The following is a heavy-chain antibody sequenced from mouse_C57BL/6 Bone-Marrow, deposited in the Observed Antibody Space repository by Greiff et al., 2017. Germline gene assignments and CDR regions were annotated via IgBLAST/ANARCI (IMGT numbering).Heavy chain of an antibody. CDR2: IDPSDSYT. Sequence: VQLQESGAELVRPGTSVKLSCKASGYTFTSYWMHWVKQRPGQGLEWIGVIDPSDSYTNYNQKFKGKATLTVDTSSSTAYMQLSSLTSEDSAVYYCARHGSPDMDYWGQGTSVTVSS. CDR1: GYTFTSYW. J-gene: IGHJ4*01. V-gene: IGHV1-59*01. D-gene: IGHD6-1*01. CDR3: ARHGSPDMDY.